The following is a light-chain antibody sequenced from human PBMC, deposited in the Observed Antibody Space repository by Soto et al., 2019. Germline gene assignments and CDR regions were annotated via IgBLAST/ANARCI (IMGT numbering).Light chain of an antibody. Sequence: QSVLTQPPSVSGAPGQTVTISCTGNSSNIGAGYRVHLYQQLPGKGPKVLISAENSRPSGVPDRFSGSKSGTSASLAMAGLQAEDEGDYYCQSYDSGHWVFGGGTKLTVL. CDR2: AEN. CDR1: SSNIGAGYR. J-gene: IGLJ3*02. V-gene: IGLV1-40*01. CDR3: QSYDSGHWV.